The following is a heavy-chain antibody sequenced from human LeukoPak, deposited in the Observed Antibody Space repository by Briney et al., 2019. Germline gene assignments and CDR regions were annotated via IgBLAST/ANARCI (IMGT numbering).Heavy chain of an antibody. CDR2: ISAYNGNT. CDR1: GYTFTSYG. D-gene: IGHD1-1*01. V-gene: IGHV1-18*01. CDR3: ARLQNSTLDY. Sequence: GASVKVSCKASGYTFTSYGISWVRQAPGQGLEWMGWISAYNGNTNYAQKFQGRVTMTRDTSISTAYMELSRLRSDDTAVYYCARLQNSTLDYWGQGTLVTVSS. J-gene: IGHJ4*02.